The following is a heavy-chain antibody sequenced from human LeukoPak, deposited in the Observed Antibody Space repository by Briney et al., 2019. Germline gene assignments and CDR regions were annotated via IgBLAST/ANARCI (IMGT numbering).Heavy chain of an antibody. D-gene: IGHD4-23*01. J-gene: IGHJ4*02. V-gene: IGHV3-21*06. Sequence: PGGSLRLSCAASGFTFSSYEMNWVRQAPGKGLEWVSSISSSSTYIYYADSVKGRFTISRDNANNSLYLQMNSLRAEDTAVYYCAKDIYGGTWPNDYWGQGTLVTVSS. CDR2: ISSSSTYI. CDR3: AKDIYGGTWPNDY. CDR1: GFTFSSYE.